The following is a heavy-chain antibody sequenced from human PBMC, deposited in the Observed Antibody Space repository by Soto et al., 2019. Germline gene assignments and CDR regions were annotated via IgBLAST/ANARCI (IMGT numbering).Heavy chain of an antibody. J-gene: IGHJ4*02. Sequence: LRLSCAASGFTFTRYSINWVRQSPGKGLEWVSSISSTTNYIYYGDSMKGRFTISRDNAKNSLYLEMNSLRAEDTAVYYCARESEDLTSNFDYWGQGTLVTVSS. V-gene: IGHV3-21*06. CDR3: ARESEDLTSNFDY. CDR2: ISSTTNYI. CDR1: GFTFTRYS.